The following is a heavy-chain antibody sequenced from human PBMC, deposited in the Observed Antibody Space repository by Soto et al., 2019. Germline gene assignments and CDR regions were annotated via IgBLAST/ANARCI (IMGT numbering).Heavy chain of an antibody. CDR2: INPGGGRT. D-gene: IGHD2-2*02. J-gene: IGHJ6*02. Sequence: ASVKVSCKXSGYIFSSYCIYWVRQAPGQGLQWMGIINPGGGRTAYAQKFQGRVTLTRDMSTSTVYMELTAADTAVYYCARGRGLYCSITSCYNTFYYYYGMDVWGQGTTVTVSS. CDR1: GYIFSSYC. V-gene: IGHV1-46*01. CDR3: ARGRGLYCSITSCYNTFYYYYGMDV.